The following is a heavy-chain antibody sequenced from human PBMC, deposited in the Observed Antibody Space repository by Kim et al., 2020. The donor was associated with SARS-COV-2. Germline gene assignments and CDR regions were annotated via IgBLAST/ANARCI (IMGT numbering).Heavy chain of an antibody. V-gene: IGHV4-31*03. D-gene: IGHD5-18*01. Sequence: SETLSLTCTVSGGSISSGGYYWSWIRQHPGKGLEWIGYIYYSGSTYYNPSLKSRVTISVDTSKNQFSLKLSSVTAADTAVYYCARDVYTAMVTVGAFDIWGQGTMVTVSS. CDR2: IYYSGST. CDR3: ARDVYTAMVTVGAFDI. CDR1: GGSISSGGYY. J-gene: IGHJ3*02.